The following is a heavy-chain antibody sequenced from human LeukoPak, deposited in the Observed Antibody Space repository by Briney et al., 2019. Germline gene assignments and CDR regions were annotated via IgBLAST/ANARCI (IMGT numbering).Heavy chain of an antibody. Sequence: SQTLSLTWTVSGGSISSGSYYWSWIRQPAGKGLEWIGRIYTSGSTNYNPSLKSRVTISVDTSKNQFSLKLSSVTAADTAVYYCAREGAGGLDTDTFDYWGQGTLVTVSS. CDR3: AREGAGGLDTDTFDY. CDR1: GGSISSGSYY. CDR2: IYTSGST. V-gene: IGHV4-61*02. D-gene: IGHD5-18*01. J-gene: IGHJ4*02.